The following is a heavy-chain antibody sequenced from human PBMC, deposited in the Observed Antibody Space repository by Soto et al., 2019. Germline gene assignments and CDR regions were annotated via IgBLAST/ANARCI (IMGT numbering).Heavy chain of an antibody. V-gene: IGHV3-30-3*01. CDR2: ISYDGSNK. Sequence: GGSLRLSCAASGFTFSSYAMHWVRQAPGKGLEWVAVISYDGSNKYYADSVKGRFTISRDNSKNTLYLQMNSLRAEDTAVYYCARGPGRSFYFDYWGQGTLVTVSS. D-gene: IGHD3-10*01. CDR1: GFTFSSYA. J-gene: IGHJ4*02. CDR3: ARGPGRSFYFDY.